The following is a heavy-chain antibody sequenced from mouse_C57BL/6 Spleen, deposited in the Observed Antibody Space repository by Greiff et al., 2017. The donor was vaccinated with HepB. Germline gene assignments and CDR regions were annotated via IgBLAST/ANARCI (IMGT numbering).Heavy chain of an antibody. D-gene: IGHD1-1*01. J-gene: IGHJ2*01. CDR2: INPSNGGT. Sequence: VQLQHPGTELVKPGASVKLSCKASGYTFTSYWMHWVKQRPGQGLEWIGNINPSNGGTNYNEKFKSKATLTVDKSSSTAYMQLSSLTSEDSAVYYCARPYYYGVYYFDYWGQGTTLTVSS. CDR1: GYTFTSYW. CDR3: ARPYYYGVYYFDY. V-gene: IGHV1-53*01.